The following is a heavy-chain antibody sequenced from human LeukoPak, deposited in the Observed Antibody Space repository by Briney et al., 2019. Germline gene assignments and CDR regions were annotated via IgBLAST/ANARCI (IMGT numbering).Heavy chain of an antibody. V-gene: IGHV4-39*01. CDR1: GGSISSSSYY. Sequence: SETLSLTCTVSGGSISSSSYYWGWIRQPPGKGLEWIGSIYYSGSTYYHPSLKSRVTISVDTSKNQFSLKLSSVTAADTAVYYCARHIKRFGELYADYWGQGTLVTVSS. D-gene: IGHD3-10*01. CDR3: ARHIKRFGELYADY. J-gene: IGHJ4*02. CDR2: IYYSGST.